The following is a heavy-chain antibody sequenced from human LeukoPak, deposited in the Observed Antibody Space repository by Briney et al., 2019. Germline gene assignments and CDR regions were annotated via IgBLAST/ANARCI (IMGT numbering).Heavy chain of an antibody. CDR1: GFTFYDYA. CDR3: AKGGLYYYYYYGMDV. J-gene: IGHJ6*02. Sequence: GGSLRLSCAASGFTFYDYAMHWVRHAPGKGLEWVSGISWNSGSIDYADSVKGRFTISRDNAKNSLYLQMNSLRAEDTALYYCAKGGLYYYYYYGMDVWGQGTTVTVSS. D-gene: IGHD3-16*01. CDR2: ISWNSGSI. V-gene: IGHV3-9*01.